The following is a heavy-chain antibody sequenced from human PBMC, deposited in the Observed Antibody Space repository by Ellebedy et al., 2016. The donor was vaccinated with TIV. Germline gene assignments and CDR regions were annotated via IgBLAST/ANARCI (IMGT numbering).Heavy chain of an antibody. CDR3: VRDKSTGWAFDY. CDR2: IYYSGST. J-gene: IGHJ4*02. CDR1: GGSISGYY. D-gene: IGHD2-8*02. Sequence: SETLSLTXTVSGGSISGYYWSWIRQPPGKGLEWIGYIYYSGSTLYNPSLKSRVTISVDTSKNQFSLRLSSVTAADTAVYFCVRDKSTGWAFDYWGQGTLVTVSS. V-gene: IGHV4-59*01.